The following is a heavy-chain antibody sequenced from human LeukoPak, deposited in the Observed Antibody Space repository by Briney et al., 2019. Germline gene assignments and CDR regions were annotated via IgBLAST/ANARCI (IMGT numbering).Heavy chain of an antibody. CDR3: TSTYYYDSSGYYYGRDAFDI. V-gene: IGHV1-46*01. CDR2: ISPSGGST. Sequence: ASVKVSCKASGYTFTTYYIHWVRQAPGQGLEWMGIISPSGGSTSYAQKFQGRVTMTRDTSTSTVYMELSSLRSEDTAVYYCTSTYYYDSSGYYYGRDAFDIWGQGTMVTVSS. J-gene: IGHJ3*02. D-gene: IGHD3-22*01. CDR1: GYTFTTYY.